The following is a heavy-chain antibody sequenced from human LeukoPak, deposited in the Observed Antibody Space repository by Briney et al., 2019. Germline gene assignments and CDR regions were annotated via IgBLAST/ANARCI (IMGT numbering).Heavy chain of an antibody. CDR2: IYQTGRT. CDR1: GYSISSDYQ. J-gene: IGHJ4*02. Sequence: SETLSLTCTVSGYSISSDYQWGWIRQPPGKGLEWIGSIYQTGRTYDNPSLKSRVTMSVDTSRNQFSLMLSSVTAADTAVYYCAIIIVGTTFLRDYWGQGTLVTVSS. D-gene: IGHD1-26*01. CDR3: AIIIVGTTFLRDY. V-gene: IGHV4-38-2*02.